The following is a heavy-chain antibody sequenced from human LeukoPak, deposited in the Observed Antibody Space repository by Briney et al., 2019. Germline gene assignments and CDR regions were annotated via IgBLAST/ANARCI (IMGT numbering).Heavy chain of an antibody. J-gene: IGHJ4*02. CDR3: VKEVVATIPPL. V-gene: IGHV3-30-3*01. CDR2: VSYLGNDK. Sequence: GRSLRLSCAASGFTFRDYAMHWVRQAPGKGLEWVAVVSYLGNDKYYADSVKGRFTISRDNSKNTLFLQMNSLRAEDTAVYYCVKEVVATIPPLWGQGTLVTVSS. D-gene: IGHD5-12*01. CDR1: GFTFRDYA.